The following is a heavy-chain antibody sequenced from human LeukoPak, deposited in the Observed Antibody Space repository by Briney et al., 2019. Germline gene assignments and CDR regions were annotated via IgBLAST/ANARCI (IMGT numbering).Heavy chain of an antibody. V-gene: IGHV3-7*01. CDR3: ARYLTVTTPLDY. Sequence: GGSLRLSCAASGFTFSSYGMSWVRQAPGKGLEWVANIKQDGSEKYYVDSVKGRFTISRDNAKNSLYLQMNSLRAEDTAVYYCARYLTVTTPLDYWGQGTLVTVSS. CDR2: IKQDGSEK. D-gene: IGHD4-17*01. J-gene: IGHJ4*02. CDR1: GFTFSSYG.